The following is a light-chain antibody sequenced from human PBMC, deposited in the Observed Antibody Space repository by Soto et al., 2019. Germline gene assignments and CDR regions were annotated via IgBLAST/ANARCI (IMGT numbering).Light chain of an antibody. Sequence: QAVLTQPPSVSGAPGQRVIISCTGSRSNIGAGYAVHWYRRLPGTAPKLLISGNNNRPSGVPDRFSGSKSGTSASLAIAVLQAEDEADYFCQSYDSSMSICVFGGGTKVTVL. CDR2: GNN. J-gene: IGLJ3*02. CDR3: QSYDSSMSICV. V-gene: IGLV1-40*01. CDR1: RSNIGAGYA.